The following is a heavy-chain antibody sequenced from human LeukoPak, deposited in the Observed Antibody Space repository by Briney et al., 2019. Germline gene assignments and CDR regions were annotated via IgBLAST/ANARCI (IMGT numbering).Heavy chain of an antibody. CDR2: INYSGGT. CDR1: GGSVSSGSYY. Sequence: SETLSLTCTVSGGSVSSGSYYWNWIPQPPGKGLEWIGYINYSGGTNYNPSLKSRVTISIDTSKNQFSLKLSSVTAADTAVYYCAVGVGATDYWGQGTLVTVSS. D-gene: IGHD1-26*01. CDR3: AVGVGATDY. V-gene: IGHV4-61*01. J-gene: IGHJ4*02.